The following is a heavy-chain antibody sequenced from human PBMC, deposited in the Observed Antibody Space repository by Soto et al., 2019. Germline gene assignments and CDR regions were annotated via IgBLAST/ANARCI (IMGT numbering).Heavy chain of an antibody. CDR2: ISSSSSTI. Sequence: EVQLVESGGGLVQPGGSLRLSCAASGFTFSSYSMNWVRQAPGKGLEWVSYISSSSSTIYYADSVKGRFTISRDNAKNSLYLQMNSLRDEDTAVYYCARVLLDGTYGWFDPWGQGTLVTVSS. J-gene: IGHJ5*02. D-gene: IGHD6-19*01. CDR1: GFTFSSYS. V-gene: IGHV3-48*02. CDR3: ARVLLDGTYGWFDP.